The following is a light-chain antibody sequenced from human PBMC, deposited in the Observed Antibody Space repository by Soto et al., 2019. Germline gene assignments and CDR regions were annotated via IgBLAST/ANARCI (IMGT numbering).Light chain of an antibody. V-gene: IGLV2-11*01. Sequence: QSALTQPRSVSGSPGQSITISCTGTSSDVGGYNYVSWYRQHPGKAPKLMIYDVSKRPSGVPDRFSGSKSGNTASLNISGLQDEDEAEYYCCAYAGSYTHYVFGTGTKLTVL. J-gene: IGLJ1*01. CDR3: CAYAGSYTHYV. CDR1: SSDVGGYNY. CDR2: DVS.